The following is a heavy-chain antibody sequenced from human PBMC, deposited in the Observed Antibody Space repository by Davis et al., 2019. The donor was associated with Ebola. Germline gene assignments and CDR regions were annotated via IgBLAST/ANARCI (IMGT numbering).Heavy chain of an antibody. V-gene: IGHV1-8*01. J-gene: IGHJ4*02. CDR1: GYPFGSFD. CDR2: MNPKSGNT. D-gene: IGHD3-10*01. Sequence: ASVKVSCKASGYPFGSFDINWVRQATGRGLEWMGWMNPKSGNTGYAQKFQGRVTMTRNTSTNTAYMELRSLRSEDTAIYYCARPFSVHVRGALGSWGQGTLVTVSS. CDR3: ARPFSVHVRGALGS.